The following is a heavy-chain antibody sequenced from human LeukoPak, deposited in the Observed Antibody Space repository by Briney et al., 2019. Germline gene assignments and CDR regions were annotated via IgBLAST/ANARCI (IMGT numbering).Heavy chain of an antibody. Sequence: PGGSLRLSCAASGFTFDDYGMSWVRQAPGKGLEWVSGINWNGGSTGYADSVKGRFTISRDNAKTSLYLQMNSLRAEDTALYYCARVVVIVGATYGMDVWGQGTTVTVSS. J-gene: IGHJ6*02. V-gene: IGHV3-20*04. CDR1: GFTFDDYG. CDR2: INWNGGST. CDR3: ARVVVIVGATYGMDV. D-gene: IGHD1-26*01.